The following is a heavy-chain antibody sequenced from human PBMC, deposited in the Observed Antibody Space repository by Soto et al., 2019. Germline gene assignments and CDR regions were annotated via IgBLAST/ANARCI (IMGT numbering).Heavy chain of an antibody. D-gene: IGHD2-21*02. J-gene: IGHJ6*02. V-gene: IGHV4-31*03. CDR1: GGSISSGGYY. CDR2: IYYSGST. CDR3: ARGCCGNCHNGMDV. Sequence: QVQLQESGPGLVKPSQTRSLTCTLSGGSISSGGYYWSWIRQHPGKGLEWIGYIYYSGSTYYNPSHKSRVTISVDTSNNQFHMKLRSVAAANTAVYDCARGCCGNCHNGMDVWGQGNTVNVSS.